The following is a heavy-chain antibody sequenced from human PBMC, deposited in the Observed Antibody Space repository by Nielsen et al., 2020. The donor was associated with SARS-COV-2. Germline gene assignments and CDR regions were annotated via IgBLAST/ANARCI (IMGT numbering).Heavy chain of an antibody. D-gene: IGHD6-6*01. Sequence: SQTLSLTCAVYGGSFSGYYWSWIRQPPGKGLEWIGEINHSGSTNYNPSLKSRVTISVDTSKNQFSLKLSSVTAADTAVYYCASSSIAARNFDYWGQGTLVTVSS. CDR2: INHSGST. CDR3: ASSSIAARNFDY. V-gene: IGHV4-34*01. J-gene: IGHJ4*02. CDR1: GGSFSGYY.